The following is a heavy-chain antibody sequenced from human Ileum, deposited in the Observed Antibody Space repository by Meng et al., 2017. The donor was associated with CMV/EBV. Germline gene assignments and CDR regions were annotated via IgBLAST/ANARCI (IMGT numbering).Heavy chain of an antibody. Sequence: GESLKISCAASGFTFSSYAMAWVRQAPGKGLEWVSVIYSGGDSTYYADSVKGRFTISRDNAKNSLYLQMNSLRAEDTAVYYCARDRYYYDSSGYYPNFDYWGQGTLVTVSS. CDR3: ARDRYYYDSSGYYPNFDY. CDR2: IYSGGDST. V-gene: IGHV3-23*03. CDR1: GFTFSSYA. D-gene: IGHD3-22*01. J-gene: IGHJ4*02.